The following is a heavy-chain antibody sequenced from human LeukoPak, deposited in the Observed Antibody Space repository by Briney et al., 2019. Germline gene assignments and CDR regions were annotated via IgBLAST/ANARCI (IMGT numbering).Heavy chain of an antibody. D-gene: IGHD3-22*01. CDR3: AKDIAKYDSSGCDY. V-gene: IGHV3-66*01. CDR1: GFTVSSNY. Sequence: QPGGSLRLSCAASGFTVSSNYMSWVRQAPGKGLEWVSVIYSGGSTYYADSVKGRFTISRDNSKNTLHLQMNSLRAEDTALYYCAKDIAKYDSSGCDYWGQGALVTVSS. CDR2: IYSGGST. J-gene: IGHJ4*02.